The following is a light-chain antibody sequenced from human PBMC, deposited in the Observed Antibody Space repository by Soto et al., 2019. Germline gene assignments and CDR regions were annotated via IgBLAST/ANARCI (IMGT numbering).Light chain of an antibody. Sequence: EIVLTQSPATLSLSPGEIATLSCRASQSVSSYFAWYQQKPGQAPRLLIYDASNRATGIPARFSGSGSGTDFTLTISSLEPEDFAVYYCQQRSTWPPVTFGQGTRLEIK. CDR3: QQRSTWPPVT. CDR1: QSVSSY. V-gene: IGKV3-11*01. CDR2: DAS. J-gene: IGKJ5*01.